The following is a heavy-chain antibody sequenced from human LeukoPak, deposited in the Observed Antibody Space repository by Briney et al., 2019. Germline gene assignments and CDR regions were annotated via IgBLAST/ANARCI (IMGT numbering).Heavy chain of an antibody. CDR2: IYTTGMT. CDR1: TASINSYY. V-gene: IGHV4-4*07. Sequence: SETLSLTCTVSTASINSYYWGWVRQPAGRGLEWIGRIYTTGMTQYDPSLQSRVTMSLDTSQKQFSLNLRSVTAADTAIYFCVRHGYTASHFFLDYWSQGALVTVSS. CDR3: VRHGYTASHFFLDY. J-gene: IGHJ4*02. D-gene: IGHD5-18*01.